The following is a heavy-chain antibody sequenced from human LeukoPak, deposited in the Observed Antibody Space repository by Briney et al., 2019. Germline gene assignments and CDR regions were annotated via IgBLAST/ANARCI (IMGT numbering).Heavy chain of an antibody. CDR2: IYSGGST. CDR3: ARVSSSSWYRDDYFDY. V-gene: IGHV3-66*01. CDR1: GFTVSSNY. D-gene: IGHD6-13*01. Sequence: GGSLRLSCAASGFTVSSNYMSWVRQAPGKGLEWVSVIYSGGSTYYADSVKGRFTISRDNSKNTLYLQMNSLRAEDTAVYYCARVSSSSWYRDDYFDYWGQGTLVTVSS. J-gene: IGHJ4*02.